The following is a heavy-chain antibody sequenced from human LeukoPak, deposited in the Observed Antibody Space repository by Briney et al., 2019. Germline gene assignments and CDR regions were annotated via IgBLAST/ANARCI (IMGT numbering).Heavy chain of an antibody. CDR1: RYTFTSYD. V-gene: IGHV1-8*03. J-gene: IGHJ6*03. Sequence: GASVKVSCKASRYTFTSYDINWVRQATGQGLEWMGWMNPNSGNTDYAQKFQGRVTITRNTSISTAYMELSSLRSEDTAVYYCARGASGDFWSGYYFGYYYYYMDVWGKGTTVTVSS. CDR2: MNPNSGNT. D-gene: IGHD3-3*01. CDR3: ARGASGDFWSGYYFGYYYYYMDV.